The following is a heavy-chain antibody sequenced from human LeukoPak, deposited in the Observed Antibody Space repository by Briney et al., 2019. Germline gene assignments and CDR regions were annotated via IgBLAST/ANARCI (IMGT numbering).Heavy chain of an antibody. CDR3: ARVAEAAAFDS. Sequence: GGSLRLSCATSGFTFSSYGMNWVRQAPGKGLEWVASIRSDSSDTYYADSVKGRFTISRDNSKNTLYLQMNNLRVEDTAVYYCARVAEAAAFDSWGQGTLVTVSS. CDR1: GFTFSSYG. J-gene: IGHJ4*02. D-gene: IGHD6-13*01. CDR2: IRSDSSDT. V-gene: IGHV3-30*02.